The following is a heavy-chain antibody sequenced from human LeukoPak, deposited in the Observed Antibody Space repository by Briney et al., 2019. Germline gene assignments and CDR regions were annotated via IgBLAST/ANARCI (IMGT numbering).Heavy chain of an antibody. CDR2: TYYRSKWFN. CDR3: ARGAPGVLGQWPYYFDY. D-gene: IGHD6-19*01. Sequence: SQTLSLTRAISGDSVSSASAAWNWIRQSPSRGLEWLGRTYYRSKWFNEYALSVNSRITINPDTSKNQFSLQLNSVTPEDTAVYYCARGAPGVLGQWPYYFDYWGQGTLVTVSS. CDR1: GDSVSSASAA. V-gene: IGHV6-1*01. J-gene: IGHJ4*02.